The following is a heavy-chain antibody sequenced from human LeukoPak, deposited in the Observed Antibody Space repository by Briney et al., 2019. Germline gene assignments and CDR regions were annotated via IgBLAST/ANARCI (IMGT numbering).Heavy chain of an antibody. V-gene: IGHV3-21*01. J-gene: IGHJ4*02. CDR2: INSSSSYI. CDR1: GFTFSSYS. D-gene: IGHD3-22*01. Sequence: GGSLRLSRAASGFTFSSYSMNWVRQAPGKGLEWVSSINSSSSYIYYADSVKGRFTISRDNAKNSLYLQMNSLRAEDTAVYYCARDPYYYDSSGYYRKGPFDYWGQGTLVTVSS. CDR3: ARDPYYYDSSGYYRKGPFDY.